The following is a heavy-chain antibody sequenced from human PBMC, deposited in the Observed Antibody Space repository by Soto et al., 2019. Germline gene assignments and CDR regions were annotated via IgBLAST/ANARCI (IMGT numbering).Heavy chain of an antibody. CDR3: ARGVLEWLLRDSYYYYMDV. CDR2: TDDTGST. V-gene: IGHV4-59*01. CDR1: GDSISSSY. J-gene: IGHJ6*03. Sequence: QVQLQESGPGLVKPSETLSLTCTVSGDSISSSYWNWIRQAPGKGLERIGYTDDTGSTNYNPSLKSRVTISVDMSKNQYSLKLSSVTAADTAVYYCARGVLEWLLRDSYYYYMDVWGKGTTVTVSS. D-gene: IGHD3-3*01.